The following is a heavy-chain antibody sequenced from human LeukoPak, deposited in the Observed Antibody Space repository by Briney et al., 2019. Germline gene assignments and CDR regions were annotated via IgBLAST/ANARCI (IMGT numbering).Heavy chain of an antibody. D-gene: IGHD1-26*01. CDR3: AKDLAVGTTPRVYAFDV. Sequence: GGSLTLSCAASGFTFYDYAMHWVRQVPGKALEWVGGVNRDSDTIAYGDSVKGRFTISRDNARNSLYLQMNNLRTEDTALYYCAKDLAVGTTPRVYAFDVWGQGTMVTVS. V-gene: IGHV3-9*01. CDR2: VNRDSDTI. J-gene: IGHJ3*01. CDR1: GFTFYDYA.